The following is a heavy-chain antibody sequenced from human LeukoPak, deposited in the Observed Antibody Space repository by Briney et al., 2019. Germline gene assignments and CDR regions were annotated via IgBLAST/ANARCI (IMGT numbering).Heavy chain of an antibody. V-gene: IGHV4-31*02. Sequence: SQTLSLTCTVSGGSISSDGYYWSWIRQRPGKGLEWIGYIYYGGSTYYNPSLKSRITISVDTFKNQFSLTLSSVTAADTAVYYCARGLLWFGESEYYFDYWGQGTLVTVSS. CDR3: ARGLLWFGESEYYFDY. D-gene: IGHD3-10*01. J-gene: IGHJ4*02. CDR2: IYYGGST. CDR1: GGSISSDGYY.